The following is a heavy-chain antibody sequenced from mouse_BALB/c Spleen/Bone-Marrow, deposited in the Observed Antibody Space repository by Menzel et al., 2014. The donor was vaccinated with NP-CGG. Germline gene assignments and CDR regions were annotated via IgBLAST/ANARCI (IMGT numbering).Heavy chain of an antibody. D-gene: IGHD4-1*02. Sequence: LVESGAELVKPGASVKLSCKASGYTFTSYWMYWVKQRPGQGLEWIGEINPSNVRTDYNEKFKTKATLTVDSSSSTAYMQLSSLTSEDSAVYYCTSPQLGRDYWGQGTTLTVSS. J-gene: IGHJ2*01. CDR2: INPSNVRT. CDR3: TSPQLGRDY. CDR1: GYTFTSYW. V-gene: IGHV1S81*02.